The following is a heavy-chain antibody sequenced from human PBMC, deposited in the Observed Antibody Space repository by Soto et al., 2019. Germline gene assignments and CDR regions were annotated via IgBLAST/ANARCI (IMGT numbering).Heavy chain of an antibody. V-gene: IGHV4-59*01. CDR1: GGSISSYY. D-gene: IGHD2-2*01. J-gene: IGHJ5*02. CDR2: IYYSGST. Sequence: SKTLSLTCTVSGGSISSYYWSWIRQPPGKGLEWIGYIYYSGSTNYNPSLKSRVTISVDTSKNQFSLKLSSVTAADTAVYYCARGHQGSMLGFDPWGQGTLVTVSS. CDR3: ARGHQGSMLGFDP.